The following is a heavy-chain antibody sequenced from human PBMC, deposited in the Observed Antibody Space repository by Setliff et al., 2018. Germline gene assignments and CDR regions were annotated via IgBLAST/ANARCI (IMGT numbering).Heavy chain of an antibody. V-gene: IGHV5-10-1*01. J-gene: IGHJ5*02. CDR3: ARLGRERSTFAWLDA. Sequence: PGASLKISCQASGYNLANHWIAWVRLMPGKGLEYMGRIDTGDSYADYSPSFEGLVTISADKSRTTVYLQLTSLQASDTALYLCARLGRERSTFAWLDAWGQGTQVTVSS. CDR2: IDTGDSYA. CDR1: GYNLANHW. D-gene: IGHD1-1*01.